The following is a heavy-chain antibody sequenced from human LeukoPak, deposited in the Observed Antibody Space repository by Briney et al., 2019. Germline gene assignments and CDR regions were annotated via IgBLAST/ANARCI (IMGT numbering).Heavy chain of an antibody. J-gene: IGHJ5*02. D-gene: IGHD5-18*01. Sequence: ASVKVSCKASGGTFSSYAISWVRQAPGQGLEWMGGIIPIFGTANYAQKFQGRVTITTDESTSTAYMELSSLRSEDTAVYYCARARSYGFWFDPWSQGTLVTVSS. CDR2: IIPIFGTA. CDR1: GGTFSSYA. CDR3: ARARSYGFWFDP. V-gene: IGHV1-69*05.